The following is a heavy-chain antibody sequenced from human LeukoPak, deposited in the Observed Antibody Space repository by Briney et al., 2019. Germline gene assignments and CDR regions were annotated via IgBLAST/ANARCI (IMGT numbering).Heavy chain of an antibody. V-gene: IGHV3-48*03. Sequence: GGSLRLSCAASGFTFSSYEMNWVRQAPGKGLEWVSYISSSGSTIYYADSVKGRFTISRDNAKNSLYLQMNNLRAEDTAVYYCARDGHDYYGSGSYYLHFDYWGQGTLVTVSS. J-gene: IGHJ4*02. CDR3: ARDGHDYYGSGSYYLHFDY. CDR1: GFTFSSYE. CDR2: ISSSGSTI. D-gene: IGHD3-10*01.